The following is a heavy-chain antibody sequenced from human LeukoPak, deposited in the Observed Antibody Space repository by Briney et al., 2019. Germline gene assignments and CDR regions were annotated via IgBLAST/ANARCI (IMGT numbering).Heavy chain of an antibody. CDR1: GFTFSDAW. V-gene: IGHV3-15*01. J-gene: IGHJ5*01. Sequence: GESLRLSCAASGFTFSDAWMSWVRQAPGKGLEWVGRIKSKGGGGSTDYAAPVKGRFSISRDDSKNTVYLQMNSLKTEDTAVYYCTWVGTTWFYSWGQGTLVTVSS. CDR2: IKSKGGGGST. CDR3: TWVGTTWFYS. D-gene: IGHD1-26*01.